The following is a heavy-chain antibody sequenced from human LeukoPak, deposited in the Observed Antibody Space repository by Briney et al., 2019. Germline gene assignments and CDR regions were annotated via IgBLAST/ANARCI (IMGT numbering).Heavy chain of an antibody. J-gene: IGHJ4*02. V-gene: IGHV5-51*01. Sequence: RRMPGKGREGMGIIYPGDSDTRYSPSFQGQVTISADKSTNTAYLQWSSLKASDSATYYCARLGSGSASYWGQGTLVTVSS. CDR3: ARLGSGSASY. D-gene: IGHD1-26*01. CDR2: IYPGDSDT.